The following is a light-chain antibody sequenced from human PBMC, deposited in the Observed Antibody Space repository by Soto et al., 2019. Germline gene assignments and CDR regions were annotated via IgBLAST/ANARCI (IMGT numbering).Light chain of an antibody. CDR2: AAS. Sequence: DIQMTQSPSSVSASVGDRVTITCRASQGVNSWLSWYQQKPGKAPKLLIYAASTLHSGVPSRLSGSGSGTDFTLTISRLQPEDFATYFCQQSNYLPLTFGGGTNVEIK. CDR1: QGVNSW. V-gene: IGKV1-12*01. J-gene: IGKJ4*01. CDR3: QQSNYLPLT.